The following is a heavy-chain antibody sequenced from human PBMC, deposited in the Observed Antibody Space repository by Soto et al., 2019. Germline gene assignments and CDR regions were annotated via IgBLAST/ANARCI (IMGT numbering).Heavy chain of an antibody. D-gene: IGHD4-17*01. CDR1: GFSLSTTRIG. V-gene: IGHV2-5*02. J-gene: IGHJ4*02. Sequence: QITLKESGPTLVKPTQTPTLTCTLSGFSLSTTRIGVGWIRQPPGTALEWLALLYWDDDIHYTPSLKTTPTISKDTPKSQVVLTMTNMDPVDTATYYCAHRRGYGEFDYWGQGTLVTVSS. CDR2: LYWDDDI. CDR3: AHRRGYGEFDY.